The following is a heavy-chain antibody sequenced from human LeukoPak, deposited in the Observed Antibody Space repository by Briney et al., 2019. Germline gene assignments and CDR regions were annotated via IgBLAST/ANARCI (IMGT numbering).Heavy chain of an antibody. CDR3: ARQEYCSGGSCYTWFDP. J-gene: IGHJ5*02. CDR2: IYPADSDI. V-gene: IGHV5-51*01. CDR1: GYSFTSYW. D-gene: IGHD2-15*01. Sequence: GESLKISCKGSGYSFTSYWIGWARQMPGKGLEWMGIIYPADSDIRYSPSFQGQVTISADKSISTVYLQWSSLKASDTAMYYCARQEYCSGGSCYTWFDPWGQGTLVTVSS.